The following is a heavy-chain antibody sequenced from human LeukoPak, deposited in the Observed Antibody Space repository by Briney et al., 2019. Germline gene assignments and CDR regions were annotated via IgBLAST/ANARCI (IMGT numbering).Heavy chain of an antibody. CDR2: ISSSSSYI. CDR3: AKDIGDVDQLLCSFDC. J-gene: IGHJ4*02. CDR1: GFTFSSYS. D-gene: IGHD2-2*01. V-gene: IGHV3-21*04. Sequence: PGGSLRLSCAASGFTFSSYSMNWVRQAPGKGLEWVSSISSSSSYIYYADSLKGRFTISRDNAKNSLYLQMNSLRAEDTALYYCAKDIGDVDQLLCSFDCWGQGTLVTVSS.